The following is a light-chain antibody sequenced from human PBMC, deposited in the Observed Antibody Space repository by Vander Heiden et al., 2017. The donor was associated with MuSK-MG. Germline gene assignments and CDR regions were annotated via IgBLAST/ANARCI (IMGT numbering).Light chain of an antibody. V-gene: IGLV2-23*01. Sequence: QSALTQPASVSGSPGQSITISCPATSSDVGPYSLVSWYQQHPGKAPKLLIYEGSKRPSGVSNRFSGSKSGNTASLAISGLQAEDQADYYCCAYAGAVTYVFGTGTKVTVL. CDR3: CAYAGAVTYV. CDR2: EGS. CDR1: SSDVGPYSL. J-gene: IGLJ1*01.